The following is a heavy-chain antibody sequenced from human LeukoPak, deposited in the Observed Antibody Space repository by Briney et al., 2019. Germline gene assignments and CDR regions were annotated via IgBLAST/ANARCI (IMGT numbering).Heavy chain of an antibody. CDR2: INHSGST. CDR3: ARGYYGSGSGNWFDP. D-gene: IGHD3-10*01. J-gene: IGHJ5*02. V-gene: IGHV4-34*01. CDR1: GASFSGYY. Sequence: SETLSLTSAVYGASFSGYYWSWIRHPPGKGLEWNGEINHSGSTNYNPSLKSRVTISVDTSKNQFSLKLSSVTAADTAVYYCARGYYGSGSGNWFDPWGQGTLVTVSS.